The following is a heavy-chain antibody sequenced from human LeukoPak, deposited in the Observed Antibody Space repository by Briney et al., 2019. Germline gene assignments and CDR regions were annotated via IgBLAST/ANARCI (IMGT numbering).Heavy chain of an antibody. CDR2: MNPNSGNT. CDR1: GYTFTSYD. J-gene: IGHJ5*02. Sequence: ASVKVSCKASGYTFTSYDINWVRQATGQGLEWMGWMNPNSGNTGYAQKFQGRVTITRNTSISTAYMELSSLRSEDTAVYYCARDNSVEDTAWWFDPWGQGTLVTVSS. V-gene: IGHV1-8*03. D-gene: IGHD4-23*01. CDR3: ARDNSVEDTAWWFDP.